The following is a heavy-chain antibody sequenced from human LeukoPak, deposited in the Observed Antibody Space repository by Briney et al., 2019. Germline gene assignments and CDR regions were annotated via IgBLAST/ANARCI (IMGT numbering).Heavy chain of an antibody. Sequence: GASVKVSCKASGGTFSSYAISWVRQAPGQGLEWMGWISAYNGNTNYAQRLQGRVTMTTDTSTSTAYMELRSLRSDDTAVYYCARDLAQNYDFWSGYWRGYYYYGMDVWGQGTTVTVSS. CDR3: ARDLAQNYDFWSGYWRGYYYYGMDV. CDR2: ISAYNGNT. V-gene: IGHV1-18*01. J-gene: IGHJ6*02. CDR1: GGTFSSYA. D-gene: IGHD3-3*01.